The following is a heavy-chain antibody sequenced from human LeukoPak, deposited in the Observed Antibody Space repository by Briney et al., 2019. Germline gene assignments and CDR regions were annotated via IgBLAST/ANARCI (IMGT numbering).Heavy chain of an antibody. CDR1: GGFISEYY. Sequence: SETLSLTCTVSGGFISEYYWSWIRQSPGKGLEWIGHMHYSGSTNYNSSLESRVTISMDTSKNQLSLKLSSVTAADTAVYFCARSGGLWLLTYYFDYWGQGTLVTVSS. D-gene: IGHD3-22*01. J-gene: IGHJ4*02. V-gene: IGHV4-59*12. CDR3: ARSGGLWLLTYYFDY. CDR2: MHYSGST.